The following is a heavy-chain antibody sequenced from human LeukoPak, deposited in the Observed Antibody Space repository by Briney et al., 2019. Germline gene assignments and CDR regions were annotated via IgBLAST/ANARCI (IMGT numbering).Heavy chain of an antibody. V-gene: IGHV3-30*04. Sequence: GGSLRLSCAASGFTFISYAMHWVRQAPGKGLEWVAVISYDGSNEYYAESVKGRFTISRDNSKNTLYLQMNSLRADDTAVYYCTRVEAHCSRTSGIRFDYWGQGTLVTVSS. J-gene: IGHJ4*02. CDR1: GFTFISYA. CDR3: TRVEAHCSRTSGIRFDY. CDR2: ISYDGSNE. D-gene: IGHD2-2*01.